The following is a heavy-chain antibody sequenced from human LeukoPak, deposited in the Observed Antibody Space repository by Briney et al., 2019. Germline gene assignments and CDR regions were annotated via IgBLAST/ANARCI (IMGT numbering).Heavy chain of an antibody. CDR1: GDSISTSSYY. CDR2: IYYNGIS. Sequence: PSETLSLTCTVSGDSISTSSYYWGWIRPSPGKGLQWLGSIYYNGISHYNPSLKGRLTIYVDTSRNQFSLHVSSVTAADTAVFDCARSDYDDYRQIDFWGQGTLVTVSS. J-gene: IGHJ4*02. V-gene: IGHV4-39*01. D-gene: IGHD3-22*01. CDR3: ARSDYDDYRQIDF.